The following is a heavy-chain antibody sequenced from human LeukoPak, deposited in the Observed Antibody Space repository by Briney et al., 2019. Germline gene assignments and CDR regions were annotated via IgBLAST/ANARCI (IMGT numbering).Heavy chain of an antibody. J-gene: IGHJ4*02. CDR3: AKGSFYGDYFDY. CDR2: IRYDGSNK. Sequence: GGSLRLSCAASGFTFSSYGMHWVRQAPGKGLEWVAFIRYDGSNKYYADSVKGRFTISRDNSKNTLYLQMNSLRAEDTAVYYCAKGSFYGDYFDYWGQGTLVTVSS. V-gene: IGHV3-30*02. CDR1: GFTFSSYG. D-gene: IGHD4-17*01.